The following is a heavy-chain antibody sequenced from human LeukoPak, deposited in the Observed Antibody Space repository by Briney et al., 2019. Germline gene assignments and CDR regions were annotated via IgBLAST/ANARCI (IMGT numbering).Heavy chain of an antibody. CDR2: IYSDGRT. Sequence: GGSLRLSCAASGFTVSNKYMTWVRQAPGKGLEWVSLIYSDGRTYYADSVKGRLTISRDNSRDTLYLQMNSLRAEDTAIYICAKDGGTYPYFLDVWGKGTTVIVSS. CDR1: GFTVSNKY. V-gene: IGHV3-53*01. D-gene: IGHD1-26*01. CDR3: AKDGGTYPYFLDV. J-gene: IGHJ6*03.